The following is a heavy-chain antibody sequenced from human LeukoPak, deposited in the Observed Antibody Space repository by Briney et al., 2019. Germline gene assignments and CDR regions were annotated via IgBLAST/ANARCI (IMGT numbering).Heavy chain of an antibody. CDR3: ARDRIDGSGLHAFDI. J-gene: IGHJ3*02. D-gene: IGHD3-10*01. CDR2: IYHSGST. Sequence: PSETLSLTCAVSGVSISSGGYSWSWIRQPPGKGLEWIGYIYHSGSTYYNPSLKSRVTISVDRSKNQFSLKLSSVTAADTAVYYCARDRIDGSGLHAFDIWGQGTMVTVSS. CDR1: GVSISSGGYS. V-gene: IGHV4-30-2*01.